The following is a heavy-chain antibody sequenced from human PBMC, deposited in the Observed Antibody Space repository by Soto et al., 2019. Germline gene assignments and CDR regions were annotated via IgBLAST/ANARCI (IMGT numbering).Heavy chain of an antibody. D-gene: IGHD5-12*01. CDR3: ARDQSGSSLMDV. V-gene: IGHV4-4*02. CDR2: IYHSGST. J-gene: IGHJ6*02. Sequence: SETLSLTCAVSGGSISSTNWCSWVRQPPGKGLEWIGEIYHSGSTNYNPSLNSRVTISVDKSKNQFSLKLSSVTAADTAVYYCARDQSGSSLMDVWGQGTTVTVSS. CDR1: GGSISSTNW.